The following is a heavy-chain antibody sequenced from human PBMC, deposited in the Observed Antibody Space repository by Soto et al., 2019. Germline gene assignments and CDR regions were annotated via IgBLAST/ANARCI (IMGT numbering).Heavy chain of an antibody. Sequence: GGSLRLSCAASGFTFSSYWMSWVRQAPGKGLEWVANIKQDGSEKYYVDSVKGRFTISRDNAKNSLYLQMNSLRAEDTAVYYCAREPIVGAPHYYGMDVWGQGTTVTVSS. D-gene: IGHD1-26*01. CDR1: GFTFSSYW. V-gene: IGHV3-7*05. J-gene: IGHJ6*02. CDR3: AREPIVGAPHYYGMDV. CDR2: IKQDGSEK.